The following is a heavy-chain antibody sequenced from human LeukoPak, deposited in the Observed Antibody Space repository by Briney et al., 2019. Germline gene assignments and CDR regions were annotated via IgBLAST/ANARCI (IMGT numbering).Heavy chain of an antibody. J-gene: IGHJ4*02. CDR2: ISSSSSYI. Sequence: GGSLRLSCAASGFTFSSYSMTWVRQAPGKGLEWVSSISSSSSYIYYADSVKGRFTISRDNAKNSLYLQMNSLRAEDTAVYFCARDPYCSSTSCYLGYFDFWGQGTLVTVSS. D-gene: IGHD2-2*01. CDR3: ARDPYCSSTSCYLGYFDF. V-gene: IGHV3-21*01. CDR1: GFTFSSYS.